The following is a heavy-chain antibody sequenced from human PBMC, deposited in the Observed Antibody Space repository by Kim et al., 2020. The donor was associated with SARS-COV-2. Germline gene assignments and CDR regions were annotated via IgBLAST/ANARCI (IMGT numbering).Heavy chain of an antibody. V-gene: IGHV4-39*01. Sequence: NPSLKSRVTISVDTSKNQFSLKLSSVTAADTAVYYCAGLPPGSGSYPFDYWGQGTLVTVSS. D-gene: IGHD3-10*01. J-gene: IGHJ4*02. CDR3: AGLPPGSGSYPFDY.